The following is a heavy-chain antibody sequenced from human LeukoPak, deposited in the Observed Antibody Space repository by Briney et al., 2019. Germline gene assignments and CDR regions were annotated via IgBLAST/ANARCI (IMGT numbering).Heavy chain of an antibody. D-gene: IGHD1-26*01. CDR1: GFTVSSTY. CDR3: ASGIRAFDN. V-gene: IGHV3-66*01. J-gene: IGHJ4*02. CDR2: TYSGGST. Sequence: PGGSLRLSCLASGFTVSSTYMSWVRQAPGKGLEWVSVTYSGGSTYYADSVKGRCTISRDNSKNTLYLQVNSLRGEDTAVYYCASGIRAFDNWGQGTLVTVSA.